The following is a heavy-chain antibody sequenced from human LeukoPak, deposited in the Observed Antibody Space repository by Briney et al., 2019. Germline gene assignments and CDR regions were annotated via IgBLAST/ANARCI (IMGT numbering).Heavy chain of an antibody. D-gene: IGHD3-10*01. CDR2: INPIFGTA. Sequence: SVKVSCKASGGTFSSYAISWVRQAPGQGLEWMGGINPIFGTANYAQKFQGRVTITADESTSTAYRELSSLRSEYTAVYYCAGSYGSGGNDYWGQETLVTVSS. CDR1: GGTFSSYA. V-gene: IGHV1-69*01. CDR3: AGSYGSGGNDY. J-gene: IGHJ4*02.